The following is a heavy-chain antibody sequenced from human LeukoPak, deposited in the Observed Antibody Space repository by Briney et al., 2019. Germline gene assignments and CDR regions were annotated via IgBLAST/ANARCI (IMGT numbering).Heavy chain of an antibody. J-gene: IGHJ4*02. V-gene: IGHV4-59*12. D-gene: IGHD6-13*01. CDR2: IYYSVTT. CDR3: ARELAARFDY. CDR1: GGSISSYY. Sequence: NPSETLSLTCTVPGGSISSYYWSWVRQTPWKGLEWLGYIYYSVTTNYNPSLKSRVTISVDTSKNQFSLKLSSVTAADTAVYYCARELAARFDYWGQGTLVTVSS.